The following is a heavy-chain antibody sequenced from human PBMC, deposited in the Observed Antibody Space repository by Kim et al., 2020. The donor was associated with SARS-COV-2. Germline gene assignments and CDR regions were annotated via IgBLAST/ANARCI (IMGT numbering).Heavy chain of an antibody. Sequence: SETLSLTCAVYGGSFSGYYWSWIRQPPGKGLEWIGEINHSGSTNYNPSLKSRVTISVDTSKNQFSLKLSSVTAADTAVYYCARGRCSGGSCYSGSYYYYGMDVWGQGTTVTVSS. CDR3: ARGRCSGGSCYSGSYYYYGMDV. CDR2: INHSGST. CDR1: GGSFSGYY. D-gene: IGHD2-15*01. J-gene: IGHJ6*02. V-gene: IGHV4-34*01.